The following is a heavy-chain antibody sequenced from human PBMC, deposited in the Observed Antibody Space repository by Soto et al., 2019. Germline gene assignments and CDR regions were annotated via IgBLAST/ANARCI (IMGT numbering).Heavy chain of an antibody. CDR2: IYNTGST. Sequence: KPSETLSLTCTVSGDSISSNFWNWIRQPPGKGLEWIGSIYNTGSTKYNPSLKSRVTISIDTSKNQFSLKLTSLTAADTAVYYCARSYSSAWYYFDYWGQGTLVTVSS. V-gene: IGHV4-59*01. CDR1: GDSISSNF. D-gene: IGHD6-13*01. CDR3: ARSYSSAWYYFDY. J-gene: IGHJ4*02.